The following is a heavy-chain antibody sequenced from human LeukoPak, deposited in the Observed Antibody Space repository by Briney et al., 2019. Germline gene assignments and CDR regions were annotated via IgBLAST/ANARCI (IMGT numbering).Heavy chain of an antibody. J-gene: IGHJ4*02. CDR1: GVSISSYY. V-gene: IGHV4-59*08. CDR2: IYYSGST. D-gene: IGHD3-9*01. Sequence: PSETLSLTCTVSGVSISSYYWSWIRQPPGKGLEWIGYIYYSGSTNYNPSLKSRVTISVDTSKNQFSLKLSSVTAADTAVYYCAKTIRNWGQGTLVTVSS. CDR3: AKTIRN.